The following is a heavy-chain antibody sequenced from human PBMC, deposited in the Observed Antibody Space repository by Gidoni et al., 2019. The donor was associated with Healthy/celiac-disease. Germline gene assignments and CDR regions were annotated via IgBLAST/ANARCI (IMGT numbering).Heavy chain of an antibody. CDR3: ARDTSYVDY. J-gene: IGHJ4*02. CDR1: GGSISSGSYY. Sequence: QVKLQESGPGLVKPSQTLSLTCTASGGSISSGSYYWSWIRQPAGKGLEWIGRIYTSGSTNYNPSLKSRVTMSVDTSKNQFSLKLSSVTAADTAVYYCARDTSYVDYWGQGTLVTVSS. CDR2: IYTSGST. D-gene: IGHD2-2*01. V-gene: IGHV4-61*02.